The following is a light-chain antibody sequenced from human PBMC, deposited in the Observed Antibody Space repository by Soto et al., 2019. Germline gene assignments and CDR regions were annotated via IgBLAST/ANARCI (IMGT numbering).Light chain of an antibody. Sequence: QSALTQPPSASGSPGQSVTISCTGTSSDVGGYNYVSWYQQHPGKVPNLMVYEVNKRPSGVPDRFSGSKSGNTASLTDSGLQAGDEADYYCTSYAGGNNVFGTGTKVTVL. CDR2: EVN. CDR3: TSYAGGNNV. V-gene: IGLV2-8*01. J-gene: IGLJ1*01. CDR1: SSDVGGYNY.